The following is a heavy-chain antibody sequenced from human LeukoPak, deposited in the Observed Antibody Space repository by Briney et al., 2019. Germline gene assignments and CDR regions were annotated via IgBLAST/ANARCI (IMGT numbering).Heavy chain of an antibody. J-gene: IGHJ5*02. CDR2: IYYSGST. V-gene: IGHV4-59*12. CDR1: GGSISSYY. D-gene: IGHD1-26*01. CDR3: AREGAWELPTGDWFDP. Sequence: SETLSLTCTVSGGSISSYYWSWIRQPPGKGLEWIGYIYYSGSTNYNPSLKSRVTISVDTSKNQFSLKLSSVTAADTAVYYCAREGAWELPTGDWFDPWGQGTLVTVSS.